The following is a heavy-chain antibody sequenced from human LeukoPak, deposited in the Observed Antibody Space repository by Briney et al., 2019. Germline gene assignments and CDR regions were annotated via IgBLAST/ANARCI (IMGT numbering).Heavy chain of an antibody. CDR2: INTNTGNP. Sequence: ASVKVSCKASGYTFTSYAMNWVRQAPGQGLEWMGWINTNTGNPTYAQGFTGRFVFSLDTSVSTAYLQISSLKAEDTAVYYCARSLTIVGALHFDYWGQGTLVTVSS. D-gene: IGHD1-26*01. V-gene: IGHV7-4-1*02. CDR3: ARSLTIVGALHFDY. J-gene: IGHJ4*02. CDR1: GYTFTSYA.